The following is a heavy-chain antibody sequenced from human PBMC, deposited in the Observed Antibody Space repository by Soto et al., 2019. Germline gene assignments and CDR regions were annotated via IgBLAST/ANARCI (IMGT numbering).Heavy chain of an antibody. CDR2: MNPNSGNT. CDR1: GYTFTSYD. D-gene: IGHD3-3*01. CDR3: ARGAPYYDFWSGYYGDDY. J-gene: IGHJ4*02. V-gene: IGHV1-8*01. Sequence: ASVKVSCKASGYTFTSYDINWVRQATGQGLEWMGWMNPNSGNTGYAQKFQGRVTMTRNTSISTAYMELSSLRSEDTAVYYCARGAPYYDFWSGYYGDDYWGQGTLVTVSS.